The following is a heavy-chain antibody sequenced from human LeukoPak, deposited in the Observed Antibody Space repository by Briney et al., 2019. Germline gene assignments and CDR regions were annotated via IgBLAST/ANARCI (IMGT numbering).Heavy chain of an antibody. CDR1: GYTFTSYY. J-gene: IGHJ4*02. CDR2: INPSGGST. V-gene: IGHV1-46*01. CDR3: ARVWGYYDILTGYPDY. D-gene: IGHD3-9*01. Sequence: ASVKVSCKASGYTFTSYYMHWVRQAPGQGLEWMGIINPSGGSTSYAQKFQGRVTMTRDTSTSTVYTELSSLRSEDTAVYYCARVWGYYDILTGYPDYWGQGTLVTVSS.